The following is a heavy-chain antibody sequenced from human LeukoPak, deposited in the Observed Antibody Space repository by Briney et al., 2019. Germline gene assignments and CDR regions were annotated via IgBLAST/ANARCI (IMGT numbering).Heavy chain of an antibody. CDR3: ARDASMINFDY. CDR1: GYTFTVYS. J-gene: IGHJ4*02. Sequence: ASVNVSFTASGYTFTVYSINWLRQAPGQGLEWMGWITTSTGKPTYAQGFTGRFVFSLDTSVSTTYLHINSLKAEDTAVYYCARDASMINFDYWGQGSLVTVSS. D-gene: IGHD3-16*01. CDR2: ITTSTGKP. V-gene: IGHV7-4-1*02.